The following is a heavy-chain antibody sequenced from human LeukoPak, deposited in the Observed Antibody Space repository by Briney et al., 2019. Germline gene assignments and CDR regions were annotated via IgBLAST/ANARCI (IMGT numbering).Heavy chain of an antibody. Sequence: APVKVSCKASGYTFTSYGISWVRQAPGQGLEWMGWISAYNGNTNYAQKLQGRVTMTTDTSTSTAYMELRSLRSDDTAVFYCACHSRGWRNVFDFWGRGTLVTVSS. CDR2: ISAYNGNT. CDR3: ACHSRGWRNVFDF. D-gene: IGHD6-19*01. V-gene: IGHV1-18*01. CDR1: GYTFTSYG. J-gene: IGHJ4*02.